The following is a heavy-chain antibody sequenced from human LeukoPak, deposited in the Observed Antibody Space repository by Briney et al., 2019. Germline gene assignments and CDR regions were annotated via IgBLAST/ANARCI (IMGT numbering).Heavy chain of an antibody. CDR2: IKQDGSQK. CDR3: ARESFAARWD. Sequence: GGSLRLSCAASGFTFSSYWMSWVRQAPGKGLEWVANIKQDGSQKYYVDSVKGRFTISRDNANSLLYLQMNSLRAEDTAVYYCARESFAARWDWGQGTLVTVSS. CDR1: GFTFSSYW. J-gene: IGHJ4*02. V-gene: IGHV3-7*01. D-gene: IGHD6-6*01.